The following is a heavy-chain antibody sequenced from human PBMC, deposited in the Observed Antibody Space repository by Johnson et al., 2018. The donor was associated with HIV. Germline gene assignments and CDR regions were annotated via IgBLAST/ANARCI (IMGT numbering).Heavy chain of an antibody. D-gene: IGHD3-22*01. Sequence: VQLVESGGGLVKPGGSLRLSCAASGFTFSNAWMSWVRQAPGKGLEWVGRIKSKTDGGTTDYAAPVKGRFTISRDDSKNTMYLQMNSMKTEDTAVYYCTAKRGRYYDSSNDAFDIWGQGTLVTVSS. CDR1: GFTFSNAW. V-gene: IGHV3-15*01. CDR2: IKSKTDGGTT. CDR3: TAKRGRYYDSSNDAFDI. J-gene: IGHJ3*02.